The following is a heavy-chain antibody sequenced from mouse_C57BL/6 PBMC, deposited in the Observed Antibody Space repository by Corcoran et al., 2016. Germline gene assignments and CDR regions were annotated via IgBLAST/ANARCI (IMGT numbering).Heavy chain of an antibody. J-gene: IGHJ3*01. Sequence: DVQLQESGPGLVKPSQSLSLTCSVTGYSITSGYYWNWIRQFPGNKLEWMGYISYDGSNNYNPSLKNRISITRDTSKNQFFLKLNSVTTEDTATYYCAEALRLQAWFAYWGQGTLVTVSA. CDR1: GYSITSGYY. CDR3: AEALRLQAWFAY. V-gene: IGHV3-6*01. D-gene: IGHD3-2*02. CDR2: ISYDGSN.